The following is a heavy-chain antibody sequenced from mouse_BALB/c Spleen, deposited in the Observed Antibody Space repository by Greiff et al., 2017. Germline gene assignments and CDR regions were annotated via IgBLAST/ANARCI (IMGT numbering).Heavy chain of an antibody. Sequence: VQLQQSGAELVKPGASVKLSCTASGFNIKDTYMHWVKQRPEQGLEWIGRIDPANGNTKYDPKFQGKATITADTSSNTAYLQLSSLTSEDTAVYYCARVWRGYYYAMDYWGQGTSVTVSS. CDR2: IDPANGNT. CDR3: ARVWRGYYYAMDY. J-gene: IGHJ4*01. D-gene: IGHD2-10*02. CDR1: GFNIKDTY. V-gene: IGHV14-3*02.